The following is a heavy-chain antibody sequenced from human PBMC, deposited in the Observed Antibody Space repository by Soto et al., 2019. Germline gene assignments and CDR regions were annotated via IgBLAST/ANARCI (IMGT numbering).Heavy chain of an antibody. V-gene: IGHV5-51*03. D-gene: IGHD6-19*01. J-gene: IGHJ4*02. CDR2: IYPGDSDT. CDR1: GYSFTSYW. Sequence: EVQLVQSGAEVKKPGESLKISCKGSGYSFTSYWIGWVRQMPGKGLEWMGIIYPGDSDTRYSPSFQGQVTISADKSISTAYLQWSSLKASDTAMYYCARGTVHIAVAATGGYYFDYWGQGTLVTVSS. CDR3: ARGTVHIAVAATGGYYFDY.